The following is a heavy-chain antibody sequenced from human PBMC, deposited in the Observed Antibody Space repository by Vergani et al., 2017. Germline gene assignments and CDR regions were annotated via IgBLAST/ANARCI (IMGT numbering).Heavy chain of an antibody. CDR2: IIPILGIA. CDR1: GGTFSSYT. CDR3: ARGVPYGGSSYDYCYGMDV. Sequence: QVQLVQSGAEVKKPGSSVKVSCKASGGTFSSYTISWVRQATGQGLEWMGRIIPILGIANYAQKFQGRVTITADKSTSTADMELSSLRSEDTAVYYCARGVPYGGSSYDYCYGMDVRGQGTTVTISS. V-gene: IGHV1-69*02. J-gene: IGHJ6*02. D-gene: IGHD4-23*01.